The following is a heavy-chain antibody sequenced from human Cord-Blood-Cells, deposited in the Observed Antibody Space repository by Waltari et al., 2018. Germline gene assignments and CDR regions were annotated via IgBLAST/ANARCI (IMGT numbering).Heavy chain of an antibody. J-gene: IGHJ4*02. CDR1: GFTFSSYG. D-gene: IGHD2-15*01. CDR2: IWYDGSNK. CDR3: AREGRIGVAATPAYFDY. Sequence: QVQLVESGGGVVQPGRSLRLSCAASGFTFSSYGMHWVRQAPGKGLEGVAVIWYDGSNKYYADSVKGRFTISRDNSKNTLYLQMNSLRAEDTAVYYCAREGRIGVAATPAYFDYWGQGTLVTVSS. V-gene: IGHV3-33*01.